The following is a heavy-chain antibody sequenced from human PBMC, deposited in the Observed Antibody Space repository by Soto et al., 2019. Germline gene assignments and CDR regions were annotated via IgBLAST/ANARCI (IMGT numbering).Heavy chain of an antibody. D-gene: IGHD3-9*01. CDR2: ISAYNGNT. CDR1: GYTFTSYG. J-gene: IGHJ5*02. Sequence: GASVKVSCKASGYTFTSYGISWVRQAPGQGLEWMGWISAYNGNTNYAQKLQGRVTMTTDTSTSTAYMELRGLRSDDTAVYYCARLEIRYFDWFGFDPWGQGTLVTVSS. CDR3: ARLEIRYFDWFGFDP. V-gene: IGHV1-18*01.